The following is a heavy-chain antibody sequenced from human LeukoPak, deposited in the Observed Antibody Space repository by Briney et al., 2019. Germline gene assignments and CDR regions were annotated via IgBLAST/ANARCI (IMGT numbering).Heavy chain of an antibody. Sequence: SETLSPTCTVSGGSVSSGSYYWSWIRQPPGKGLEWTGYIYYSGSTNYNPSLKSRVTISVDTSKNQFSLKLSSVTAADTAVYYCARELIAAAGTNFDCWGQGTLVTVSS. J-gene: IGHJ4*02. D-gene: IGHD6-13*01. CDR2: IYYSGST. CDR3: ARELIAAAGTNFDC. CDR1: GGSVSSGSYY. V-gene: IGHV4-61*01.